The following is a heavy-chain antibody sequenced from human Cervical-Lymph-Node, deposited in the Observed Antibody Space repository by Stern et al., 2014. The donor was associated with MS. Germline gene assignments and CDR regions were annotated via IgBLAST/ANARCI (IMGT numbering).Heavy chain of an antibody. Sequence: EMQLVESGGGLVKPGGALRLSCAASGFTFSSYSMNWVRQAPGKGLEWVASIRSGGSYRYYEDSLKGRFTISRDNAKNSLYLQMNSLRAEDTAVYYCARGRGGNYRYYFDYWGQGTLVTVSS. V-gene: IGHV3-21*01. CDR1: GFTFSSYS. D-gene: IGHD4-23*01. J-gene: IGHJ4*02. CDR3: ARGRGGNYRYYFDY. CDR2: IRSGGSYR.